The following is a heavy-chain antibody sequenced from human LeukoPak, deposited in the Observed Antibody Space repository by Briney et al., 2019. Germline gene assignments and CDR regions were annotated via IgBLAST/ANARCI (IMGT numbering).Heavy chain of an antibody. V-gene: IGHV4-39*07. J-gene: IGHJ4*02. CDR1: GGSISSSSYY. D-gene: IGHD3-3*01. CDR2: IYCSGST. Sequence: SETLSLTCTVSGGSISSSSYYWGWIRQPPGKGLEWIGSIYCSGSTYYNPSLKSRVTISVDTSKNQFSLKLSSVTAADTAVYYCARGALYDFWSGYYIDYWGQGTLVTVSS. CDR3: ARGALYDFWSGYYIDY.